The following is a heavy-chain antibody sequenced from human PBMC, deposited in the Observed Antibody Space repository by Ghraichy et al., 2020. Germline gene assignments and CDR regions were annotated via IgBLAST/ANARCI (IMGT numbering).Heavy chain of an antibody. CDR3: ARFKARCSGGSCYSLDS. Sequence: SETLSLTCTVSGGSISSSIYYWDWIRQPPGKGLEWIGSIYYSGSTYYNPSLKSRVTISVDTSKNQFSLKLSSATAADTAVYFCARFKARCSGGSCYSLDSWGQGNLVTVSS. V-gene: IGHV4-39*01. CDR2: IYYSGST. J-gene: IGHJ4*02. D-gene: IGHD2-15*01. CDR1: GGSISSSIYY.